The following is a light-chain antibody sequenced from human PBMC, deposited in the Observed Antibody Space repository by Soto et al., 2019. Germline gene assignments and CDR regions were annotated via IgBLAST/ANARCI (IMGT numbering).Light chain of an antibody. V-gene: IGKV3-20*01. J-gene: IGKJ1*01. CDR3: QLYASPPRT. CDR1: QSVSSSY. Sequence: IVFTQSPGTLSLTPGERATLSCRASQSVSSSYLTWYQQKPGQAPRLLISGASRRAAGIPDRFSGSGSGTDFTLTISSLESEDLTVYYCQLYASPPRTFSQGSKV. CDR2: GAS.